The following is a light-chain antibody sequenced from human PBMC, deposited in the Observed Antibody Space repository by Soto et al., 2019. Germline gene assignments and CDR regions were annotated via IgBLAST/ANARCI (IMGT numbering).Light chain of an antibody. Sequence: QSALTQPRSVSGSPGQSVTISCTGTSSDVGGYNYVSWYQQHPGKAPKLMIYDVSKRPSGVPDRFSDSKSGNTASLTISGLQAEDEADYYCCSYAGSYTFSWVFGGGTKLTVL. CDR1: SSDVGGYNY. V-gene: IGLV2-11*01. CDR3: CSYAGSYTFSWV. CDR2: DVS. J-gene: IGLJ3*02.